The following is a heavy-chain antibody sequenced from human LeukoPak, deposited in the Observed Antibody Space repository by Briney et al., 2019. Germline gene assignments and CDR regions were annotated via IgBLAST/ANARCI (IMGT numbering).Heavy chain of an antibody. V-gene: IGHV1-69*04. J-gene: IGHJ4*02. CDR3: ARFKRQWLPRPYFDY. D-gene: IGHD6-19*01. CDR1: GGTFSSYA. CDR2: IIPILGIA. Sequence: ASVKVSCKASGGTFSSYAISWVRQAPGQGLEWMGRIIPILGIANYAQKFQGRVTITADKSTSTAYMELSSLRSEDTAVYYCARFKRQWLPRPYFDYWGQGTLVTVSS.